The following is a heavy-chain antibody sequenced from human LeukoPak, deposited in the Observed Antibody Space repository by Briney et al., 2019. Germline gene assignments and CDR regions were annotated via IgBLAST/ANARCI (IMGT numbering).Heavy chain of an antibody. D-gene: IGHD1-26*01. J-gene: IGHJ3*02. CDR1: GYTFSSSG. V-gene: IGHV1-18*01. CDR2: IGTFNGNT. Sequence: ASVKVSCKASGYTFSSSGITWVRQAPGQGLEWMGWIGTFNGNTNYAQKLQGRVTTTTDRSTSTAYMELRSLRFDDTAVYYCARGELLDAFAIWGQGTMVTVSS. CDR3: ARGELLDAFAI.